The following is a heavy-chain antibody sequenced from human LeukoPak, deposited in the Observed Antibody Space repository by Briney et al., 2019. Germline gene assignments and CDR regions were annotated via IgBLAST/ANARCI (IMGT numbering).Heavy chain of an antibody. CDR2: ISSSSSYI. J-gene: IGHJ4*02. Sequence: GGSLRLSCAASGFTFSSYSMNWVRQAPGKGLEWVSSISSSSSYIYYADSVKGRFTISRDNSKNTLYLQMNSLRAEDTAVYYCAKDGERGYEDFDYWGQGTLVTVSS. CDR1: GFTFSSYS. D-gene: IGHD5-12*01. CDR3: AKDGERGYEDFDY. V-gene: IGHV3-21*04.